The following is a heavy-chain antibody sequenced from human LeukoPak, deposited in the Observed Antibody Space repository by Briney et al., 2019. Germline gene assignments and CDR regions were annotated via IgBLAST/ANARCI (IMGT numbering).Heavy chain of an antibody. D-gene: IGHD2-2*01. J-gene: IGHJ4*02. CDR1: GFTVSSNY. CDR2: IDSTGTII. Sequence: PGGSLRLSCAASGFTVSSNYMAWVRQAPGKGLEWVSYIDSTGTIIYYADSVKGRFTISRDNARNSLYLQMNSLTDKDTAVYYCTRAGYCSDASCYVPDYWGQGTLVT. V-gene: IGHV3-48*02. CDR3: TRAGYCSDASCYVPDY.